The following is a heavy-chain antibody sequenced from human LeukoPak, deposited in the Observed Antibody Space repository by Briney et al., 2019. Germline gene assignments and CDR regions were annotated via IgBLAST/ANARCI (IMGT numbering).Heavy chain of an antibody. CDR1: GFTFSSYS. CDR3: ARDRDTGYSYIYGMDV. D-gene: IGHD5-18*01. J-gene: IGHJ6*02. V-gene: IGHV3-21*01. Sequence: GGSLRLSCAASGFTFSSYSMNWVRQAPGKGLAWVSFISSSTSYIYFADSVKGRFTISRDNAKNSLYLQMNSLRAEDTAVYYCARDRDTGYSYIYGMDVWGQGTTVTVSS. CDR2: ISSSTSYI.